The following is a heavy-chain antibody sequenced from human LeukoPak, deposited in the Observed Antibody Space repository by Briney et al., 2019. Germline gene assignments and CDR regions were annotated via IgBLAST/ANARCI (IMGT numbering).Heavy chain of an antibody. J-gene: IGHJ5*02. CDR2: IYTSGST. V-gene: IGHV4-4*07. CDR3: ARLVYSLDGSGYNWFDP. Sequence: SETLSLTCTVSGGSISSYYWSWIRQPAGKGLEWIGRIYTSGSTNYIPSLKSRVTISVDTSKNQFSLKLSSVTAADTAVYYCARLVYSLDGSGYNWFDPWGQGTLVTVSS. D-gene: IGHD2-15*01. CDR1: GGSISSYY.